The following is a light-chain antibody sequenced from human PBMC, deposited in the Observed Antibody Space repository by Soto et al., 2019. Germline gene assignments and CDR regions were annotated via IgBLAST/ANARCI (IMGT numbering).Light chain of an antibody. CDR1: ESINRN. CDR2: AAS. J-gene: IGKJ4*01. CDR3: QQSYSNPLT. V-gene: IGKV1-39*01. Sequence: DIQMTQSPSSLSASVGERATVTCRASESINRNLIWYQQKPGKAPKLLIYAASTSLSGVPSRFSGSGSGTDFTLTITSLQLEDFATYYCQQSYSNPLTFGGGTKVEIK.